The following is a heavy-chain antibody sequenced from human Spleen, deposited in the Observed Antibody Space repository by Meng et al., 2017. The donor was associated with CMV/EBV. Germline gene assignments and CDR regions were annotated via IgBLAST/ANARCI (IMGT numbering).Heavy chain of an antibody. CDR2: VGAKNGYT. D-gene: IGHD4-17*01. J-gene: IGHJ4*02. Sequence: CKASGYNFDIYGITWVRQAPGQGLEWVAWVGAKNGYTNYGQKFQGRVTVTADTFTNTAYMEMRSLRSDDSAMYYCARAGAAVTTNFDFWGQGTLVTVSS. CDR1: GYNFDIYG. CDR3: ARAGAAVTTNFDF. V-gene: IGHV1-18*01.